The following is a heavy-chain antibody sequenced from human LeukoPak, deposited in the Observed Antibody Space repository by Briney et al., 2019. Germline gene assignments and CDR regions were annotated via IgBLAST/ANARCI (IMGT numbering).Heavy chain of an antibody. CDR2: IWYDGSNK. V-gene: IGHV3-33*01. Sequence: SGGSLRLSCAASGFTFSSYGMHWVRQAPGKGLKWVAVIWYDGSNKYYADSVKGRFTISRDNSKNTLYLQMNSLRAEDTAVYYCARYGDYGFDYWGQGTLVTVSS. CDR1: GFTFSSYG. CDR3: ARYGDYGFDY. D-gene: IGHD4-17*01. J-gene: IGHJ4*02.